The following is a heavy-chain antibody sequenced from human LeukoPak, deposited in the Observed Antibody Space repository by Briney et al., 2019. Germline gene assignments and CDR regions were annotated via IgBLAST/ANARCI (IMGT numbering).Heavy chain of an antibody. CDR2: ISAHNGNT. V-gene: IGHV1-18*01. CDR1: GSTFTTHS. CDR3: ARDGYFDL. Sequence: GASVKVSCKASGSTFTTHSIAWVRQAPGQGLEWMGWISAHNGNTNHAQSLQGRVTMTTDTYTNTAYMELRSLRSDDTAVYYCARDGYFDLWGRGSLVTVSS. J-gene: IGHJ2*01.